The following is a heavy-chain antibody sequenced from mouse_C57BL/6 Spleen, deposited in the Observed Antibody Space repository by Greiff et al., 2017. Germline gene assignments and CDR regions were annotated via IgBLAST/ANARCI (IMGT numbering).Heavy chain of an antibody. Sequence: EVKLVESGGGLVKPGGSLKLSCAASGFTFSDYGMHWVRQAPEKGLEWVAYISSGSSTIYYADTVKGRFTISRDNAKNTLFLQMTSLRSEDTAMYYCAAYYSNYGGLWYFDVWGTGTTVTVSS. J-gene: IGHJ1*03. D-gene: IGHD2-5*01. CDR1: GFTFSDYG. CDR3: AAYYSNYGGLWYFDV. CDR2: ISSGSSTI. V-gene: IGHV5-17*01.